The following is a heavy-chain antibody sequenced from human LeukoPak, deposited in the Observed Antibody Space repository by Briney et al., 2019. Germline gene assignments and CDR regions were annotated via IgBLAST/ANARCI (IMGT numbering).Heavy chain of an antibody. CDR3: ARDWGKGDY. D-gene: IGHD3-16*01. V-gene: IGHV3-33*08. CDR2: IWYDGSNK. Sequence: PGGSLRLSCAASGFTFSSYGMHWVRQAPGKGPEWVSLIWYDGSNKYYADSVKGRFTISRDNSKNTLYLQMNSLRAEDTAVYYCARDWGKGDYWGQGTLVTVSS. J-gene: IGHJ4*02. CDR1: GFTFSSYG.